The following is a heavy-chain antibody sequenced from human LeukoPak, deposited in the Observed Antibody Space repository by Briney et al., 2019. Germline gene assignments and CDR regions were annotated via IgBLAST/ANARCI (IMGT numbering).Heavy chain of an antibody. V-gene: IGHV3-23*01. Sequence: GGSLRLSCVASGFTFTSYAMSWVRQSPGKGLEWVSAISAEGRSTYHADSVKGRFTISRDISRNTLYLQMNSLRAEDTAVYYCAKSRLTPHPWGQGTLVTVSS. CDR3: AKSRLTPHP. J-gene: IGHJ5*02. CDR1: GFTFTSYA. CDR2: ISAEGRST. D-gene: IGHD1-14*01.